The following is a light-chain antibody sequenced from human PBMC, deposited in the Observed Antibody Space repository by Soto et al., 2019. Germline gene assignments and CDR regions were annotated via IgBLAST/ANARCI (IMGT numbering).Light chain of an antibody. J-gene: IGKJ1*01. CDR2: LGS. V-gene: IGKV2-28*01. CDR3: MQTLQSPWT. Sequence: DIVITQSPLSLPVTPVEPASISFRSSQILLHSNGYNFLDRYLQKPGQSPQLLIYLGSNRASGVPDRFSGSGSGTHFTLTISRVEAEDFGVYYCMQTLQSPWTFGQGTKVE. CDR1: QILLHSNGYNF.